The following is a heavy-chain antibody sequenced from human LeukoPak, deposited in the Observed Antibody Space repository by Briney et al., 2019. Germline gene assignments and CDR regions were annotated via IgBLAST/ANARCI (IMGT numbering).Heavy chain of an antibody. J-gene: IGHJ6*02. CDR1: GYTLTSYD. V-gene: IGHV1-8*01. D-gene: IGHD3-3*01. Sequence: ASVKVSCKASGYTLTSYDINWVRQATGQGLEWMGWMNPNSGNTGYAQKFQGRVTMTRNTSISTAYMELSSLRSEDTAVYYCARSPSYYDFWSGYTRYYYYYYGMDVWGQGTTVTVSS. CDR3: ARSPSYYDFWSGYTRYYYYYYGMDV. CDR2: MNPNSGNT.